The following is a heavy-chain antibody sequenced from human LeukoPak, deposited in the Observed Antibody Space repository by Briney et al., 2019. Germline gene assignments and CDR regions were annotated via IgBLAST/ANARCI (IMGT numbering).Heavy chain of an antibody. CDR1: GFTFSSYS. CDR3: ARDPTRGYSYGYEDY. J-gene: IGHJ4*02. D-gene: IGHD5-18*01. CDR2: ISSSSSYI. Sequence: GGSLRLFCAASGFTFSSYSMNWVRQAPGKGLEWVSSISSSSSYIYYADSVKGRFTISRDNAKNSLYLQMNSLRAEDTAVYYCARDPTRGYSYGYEDYWGQGTLVTVSS. V-gene: IGHV3-21*01.